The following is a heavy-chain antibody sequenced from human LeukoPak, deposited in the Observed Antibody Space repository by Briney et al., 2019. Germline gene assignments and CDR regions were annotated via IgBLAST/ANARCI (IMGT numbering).Heavy chain of an antibody. D-gene: IGHD2-2*02. V-gene: IGHV6-1*01. CDR2: TYYRSKWYN. CDR3: ARAYSYCSSTSCYMYFDY. Sequence: SQTLSLTCALSGDIVSSNSAAWHWVRQSPSRGLEWLVRTYYRSKWYNDYAVSVKSRITINPDTSKNQFSLQLNSVTPEDTAVYYCARAYSYCSSTSCYMYFDYWGQGTLVTVSS. J-gene: IGHJ4*02. CDR1: GDIVSSNSAA.